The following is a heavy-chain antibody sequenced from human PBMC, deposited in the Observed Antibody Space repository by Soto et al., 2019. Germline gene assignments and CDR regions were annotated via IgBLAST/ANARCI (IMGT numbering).Heavy chain of an antibody. CDR1: GGSFSGYY. V-gene: IGHV4-34*01. CDR2: INHSGST. Sequence: SETLSLTCAVYGGSFSGYYWSWIRQPPGKGLEWIGEINHSGSTNYNPSLKSRVTISVDTSKNQFSLKLSSVTAADTAVYYCARLPRVWRLGELSYYYGMDVWGQGTTVTVS. J-gene: IGHJ6*02. D-gene: IGHD3-10*01. CDR3: ARLPRVWRLGELSYYYGMDV.